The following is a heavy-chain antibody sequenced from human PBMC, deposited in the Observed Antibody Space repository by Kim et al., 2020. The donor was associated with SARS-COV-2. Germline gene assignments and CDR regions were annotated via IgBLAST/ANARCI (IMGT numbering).Heavy chain of an antibody. CDR1: GGSISSYY. CDR3: ATAVVTEDYYYMDV. J-gene: IGHJ6*03. V-gene: IGHV4-59*08. D-gene: IGHD2-15*01. Sequence: SETLSLTCTVSGGSISSYYWSWIRQPPGKGLEWIGYIYYSGSTNYNPSLKSRVTISVDTSKNQFSLKLSSVTAADTAVYYCATAVVTEDYYYMDVWGKGTTVTVSS. CDR2: IYYSGST.